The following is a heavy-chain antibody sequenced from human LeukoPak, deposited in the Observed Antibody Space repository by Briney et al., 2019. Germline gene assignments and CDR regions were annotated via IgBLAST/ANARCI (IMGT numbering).Heavy chain of an antibody. CDR1: GYSISSCYY. V-gene: IGHV4-38-2*01. Sequence: PSETLSLTCAVSGYSISSCYYLGWIRQPPGKGLEWIGSIYHSGSTYYNPSLKSRVTISVDTSKNQFSLKLSSVTAADTAVYYCASLTYYDFWSGLHDAFDIWGQGTMVTVSS. CDR2: IYHSGST. J-gene: IGHJ3*02. D-gene: IGHD3-3*01. CDR3: ASLTYYDFWSGLHDAFDI.